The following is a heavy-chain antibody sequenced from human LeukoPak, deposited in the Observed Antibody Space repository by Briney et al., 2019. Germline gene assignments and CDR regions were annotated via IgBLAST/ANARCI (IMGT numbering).Heavy chain of an antibody. CDR2: ISTYTGRA. V-gene: IGHV1-18*01. CDR3: ARADGTNSGTNGFDV. Sequence: GVTVKVSCKTSGYRFNVYDILWVRQAPGRGLEYVGRISTYTGRANYGEKFQGRVSIITDTTTSTAHLELTNLTSSDTGLYYCARADGTNSGTNGFDVWGLGTMVTVAS. D-gene: IGHD4-23*01. J-gene: IGHJ3*01. CDR1: GYRFNVYD.